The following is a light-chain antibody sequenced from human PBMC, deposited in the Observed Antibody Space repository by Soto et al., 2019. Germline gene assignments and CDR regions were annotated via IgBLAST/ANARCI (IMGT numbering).Light chain of an antibody. J-gene: IGKJ5*01. CDR3: QQYGGSPIT. CDR2: GAS. Sequence: IVLTQSPGTLSLSPGERVTLSRRASQSVTTRLAWYQHKPGQAPTLLMSGASNRASGVPVRFSGSGSGTDSTLTITRLEPEDFALYYCQQYGGSPITFGLGTRLEIK. V-gene: IGKV3-20*01. CDR1: QSVTTR.